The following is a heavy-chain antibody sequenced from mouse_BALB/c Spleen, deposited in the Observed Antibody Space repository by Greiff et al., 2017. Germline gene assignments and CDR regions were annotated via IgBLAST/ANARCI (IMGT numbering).Heavy chain of an antibody. D-gene: IGHD2-3*01. CDR3: TRERGNGYYGFAY. Sequence: QVQLQQPGAELVRPGASVKLSCKASGYTFTSYWINWVKQRPGQGLEWIGNIYPSDSYTNYNQKFKDKATLTVDKSSSTAYMQLSSPTSEDSAVYYCTRERGNGYYGFAYWGQGTLVTVSA. J-gene: IGHJ3*01. CDR2: IYPSDSYT. CDR1: GYTFTSYW. V-gene: IGHV1-69*02.